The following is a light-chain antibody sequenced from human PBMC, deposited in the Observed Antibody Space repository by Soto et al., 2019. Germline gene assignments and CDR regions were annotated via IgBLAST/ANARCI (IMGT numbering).Light chain of an antibody. Sequence: QAVVTQEPSFSVSPGGTVTLTCGLSSGSVSSRYYPTWYQQTPGQAPRTLIYNTNTRSSGVPDRFSGSILGNKAALTITGAQAYDESDYFFLLDMGSGIRVFGGGTKLTVL. CDR1: SGSVSSRYY. J-gene: IGLJ3*02. V-gene: IGLV8-61*01. CDR3: LLDMGSGIRV. CDR2: NTN.